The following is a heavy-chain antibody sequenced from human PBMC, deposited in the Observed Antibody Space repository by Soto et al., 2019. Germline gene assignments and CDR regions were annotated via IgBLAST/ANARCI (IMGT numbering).Heavy chain of an antibody. CDR1: GFTFSSYS. V-gene: IGHV3-48*02. J-gene: IGHJ4*02. Sequence: EVQLVESGGGLVQPGGSLRLSCAASGFTFSSYSMNWARQAPGKGLEWVSYISSSSSNIYYAYSVKGRFTIYRDNAKDSLYLQMNSLRDEDTAVYYCARSVGGYRSKLRYWGQGTLVTVSS. CDR3: ARSVGGYRSKLRY. D-gene: IGHD2-15*01. CDR2: ISSSSSNI.